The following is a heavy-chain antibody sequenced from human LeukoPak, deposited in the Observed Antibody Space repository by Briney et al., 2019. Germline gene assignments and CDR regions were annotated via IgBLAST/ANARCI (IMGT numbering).Heavy chain of an antibody. V-gene: IGHV4-59*08. D-gene: IGHD3-9*01. CDR3: ARRSLLRYFDWSHYYGMDV. CDR1: GGSISSYY. CDR2: IYYSGST. J-gene: IGHJ6*02. Sequence: SETLSLTCTVSGGSISSYYWSWIRQPPGKGLEWIGYIYYSGSTNYNPSLKSRVTISVDTSKNQFSLKLSSVTAADTAVYYCARRSLLRYFDWSHYYGMDVWGQGTTVTVSS.